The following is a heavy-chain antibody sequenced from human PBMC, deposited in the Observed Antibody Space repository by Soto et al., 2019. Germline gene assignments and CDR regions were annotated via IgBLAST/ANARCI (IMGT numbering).Heavy chain of an antibody. V-gene: IGHV1-58*01. Sequence: SVKVSCKASGFTFTSSAVQWVRQARGQRLEWIGWIVVSSGNTNYAQKFQERVTITRDMSTSTAYMELSSLRSEDTAVYYCAADPHIVVVTAIPPSFDYWGQGTLVTVSS. CDR2: IVVSSGNT. D-gene: IGHD2-21*02. J-gene: IGHJ4*02. CDR1: GFTFTSSA. CDR3: AADPHIVVVTAIPPSFDY.